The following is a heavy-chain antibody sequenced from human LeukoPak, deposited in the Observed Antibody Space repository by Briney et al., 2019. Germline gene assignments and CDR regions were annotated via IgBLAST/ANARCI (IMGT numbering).Heavy chain of an antibody. V-gene: IGHV3-21*01. CDR1: GFTFSGYD. CDR3: ARDRIRGDY. D-gene: IGHD1-14*01. CDR2: ISTTSSYI. J-gene: IGHJ4*02. Sequence: GGSLRLSCAASGFTFSGYDMNWVRQAPGKGLEWVSSISTTSSYIYYADSVKGRFTISRDNAKNTLYLQMNSLRAEDTAVYYCARDRIRGDYWGQGTLVTVSS.